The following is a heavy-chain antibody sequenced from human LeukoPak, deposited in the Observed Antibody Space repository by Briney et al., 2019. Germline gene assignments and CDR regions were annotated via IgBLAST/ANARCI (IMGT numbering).Heavy chain of an antibody. CDR1: GFTVSSNY. J-gene: IGHJ3*02. Sequence: GGSLRLSCAASGFTVSSNYMSWVRQAPGKGLEWVSAISGSGGSTYYADSVKGRFTISGDNSKNTLYLQMNSLRAEDTAVYYCAKERTDAFDIWGQGTMVTVSS. CDR2: ISGSGGST. CDR3: AKERTDAFDI. V-gene: IGHV3-23*01.